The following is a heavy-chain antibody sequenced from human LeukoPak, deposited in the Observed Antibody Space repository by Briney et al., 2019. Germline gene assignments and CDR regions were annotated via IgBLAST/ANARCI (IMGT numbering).Heavy chain of an antibody. J-gene: IGHJ6*03. CDR1: GYTFTSYG. Sequence: ASVKVSCKASGYTFTSYGISWVRQAPGQGLEWMGWISAYNGNTNYAQTLQGRVTMTTDTSTSTAYMELRSLRSDDTAVYYCARSITYSSGWHKIYYMPVWGKGSTVTVSS. CDR3: ARSITYSSGWHKIYYMPV. D-gene: IGHD6-19*01. CDR2: ISAYNGNT. V-gene: IGHV1-18*01.